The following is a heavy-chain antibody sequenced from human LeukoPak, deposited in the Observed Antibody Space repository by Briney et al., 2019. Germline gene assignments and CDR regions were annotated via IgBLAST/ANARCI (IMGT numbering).Heavy chain of an antibody. V-gene: IGHV4-59*01. Sequence: SETLSLTCTVSGGSISSYYWSWIRQPPGKGLEWIGYIYYSGSTNYNPSLKSRVTISVDTSKNQFSLKLSSVTAADTAVYYCARGGDYDFWSGHTPYYYYYMDVWGKGTTVTVSS. CDR1: GGSISSYY. CDR3: ARGGDYDFWSGHTPYYYYYMDV. D-gene: IGHD3-3*01. J-gene: IGHJ6*03. CDR2: IYYSGST.